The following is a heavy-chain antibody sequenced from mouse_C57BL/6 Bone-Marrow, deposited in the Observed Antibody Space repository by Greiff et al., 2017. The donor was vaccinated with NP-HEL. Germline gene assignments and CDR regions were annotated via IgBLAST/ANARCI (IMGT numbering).Heavy chain of an antibody. Sequence: EVMLVESGGGLVKPGGSLKLSCAASGFTFSDYGMHWVRQAPEKGLEWVAYISSGSSTIYYADTVKGLFTIARDNAKNTLLRKMTSLRSDDTAMYYCARHSPFDYWGQGTTLTVSS. CDR1: GFTFSDYG. V-gene: IGHV5-17*01. CDR3: ARHSPFDY. D-gene: IGHD3-1*01. CDR2: ISSGSSTI. J-gene: IGHJ2*01.